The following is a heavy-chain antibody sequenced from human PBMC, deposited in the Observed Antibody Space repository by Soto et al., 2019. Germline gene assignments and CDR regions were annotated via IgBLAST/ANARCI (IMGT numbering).Heavy chain of an antibody. CDR1: GYTFTSYV. V-gene: IGHV1-3*01. CDR3: ATATLSGYSAPGDYYYYYGMDV. Sequence: ASVKVSCKASGYTFTSYVMHWVRQAPGQRLEWMGWINAGNGNTKYSQKFQGRVTITRDTSASTAYMELSSLRSEDTAVYYCATATLSGYSAPGDYYYYYGMDVWGQGTTVTVSS. CDR2: INAGNGNT. D-gene: IGHD5-12*01. J-gene: IGHJ6*02.